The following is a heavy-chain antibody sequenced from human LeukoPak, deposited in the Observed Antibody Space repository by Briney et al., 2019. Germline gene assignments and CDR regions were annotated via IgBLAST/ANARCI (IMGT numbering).Heavy chain of an antibody. Sequence: SETLSLTCTVSGGSISSSYWCWIRPPPGKGLEWIGYIYYSGSTNYNPSLKSRVTISVDTSKNPFSLKLSSVTAADTAVYYCASADNSAYPCWGQGTLVTVSS. CDR2: IYYSGST. V-gene: IGHV4-59*08. CDR1: GGSISSSY. D-gene: IGHD2/OR15-2a*01. J-gene: IGHJ4*02. CDR3: ASADNSAYPC.